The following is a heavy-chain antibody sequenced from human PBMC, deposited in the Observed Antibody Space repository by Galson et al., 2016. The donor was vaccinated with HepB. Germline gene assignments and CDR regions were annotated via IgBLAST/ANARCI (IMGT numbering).Heavy chain of an antibody. CDR1: RASVNTDNYY. J-gene: IGHJ4*02. D-gene: IGHD3-10*01. CDR3: ATGRHYYGSEY. Sequence: SETLSLTCTVSRASVNTDNYYWSWIRQPPGKGLEWIGYIFYSGSTNYNPSLKSRLTISLDTAKNQFSLKLTSVTAADTAVYYCATGRHYYGSEYWGQGTLVTVSS. V-gene: IGHV4-61*01. CDR2: IFYSGST.